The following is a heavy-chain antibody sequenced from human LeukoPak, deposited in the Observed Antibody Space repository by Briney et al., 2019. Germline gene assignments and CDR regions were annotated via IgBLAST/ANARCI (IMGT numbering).Heavy chain of an antibody. CDR1: GFTFSNAW. Sequence: PGGSLRLSCAASGFTFSNAWMSWVRQAPGKGLEWVSAISGSGGSTYYADSVKGRFTISRDNSKNTLYLQMNSLRAEDTAVYYCAKSILRFLAHAFDIWGQGTMVTVSS. CDR2: ISGSGGST. J-gene: IGHJ3*02. V-gene: IGHV3-23*01. CDR3: AKSILRFLAHAFDI. D-gene: IGHD3-3*01.